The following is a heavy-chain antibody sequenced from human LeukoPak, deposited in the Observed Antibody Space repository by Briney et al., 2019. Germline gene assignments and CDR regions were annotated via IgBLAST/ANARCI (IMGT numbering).Heavy chain of an antibody. J-gene: IGHJ6*04. CDR1: GFTFSSYW. Sequence: GGSLRLSCAASGFTFSSYWTSWVRQAPGKGLEWVANIKQDGSEKYYVDSVKGRFTISRDNAKNSLCLQMNSLRAEDTAVYYCARDLWVRAYYYGMDVWGKGTTVTVSS. CDR2: IKQDGSEK. CDR3: ARDLWVRAYYYGMDV. D-gene: IGHD3-16*01. V-gene: IGHV3-7*03.